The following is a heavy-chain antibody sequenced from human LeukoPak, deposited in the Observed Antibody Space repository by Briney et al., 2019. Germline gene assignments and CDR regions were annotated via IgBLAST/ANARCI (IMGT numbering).Heavy chain of an antibody. CDR3: ARLGYSGGSCYPDYYYYYMDV. V-gene: IGHV5-51*01. D-gene: IGHD2-15*01. CDR1: GARFTSNW. J-gene: IGHJ6*03. Sequence: GAPLKSSTRGSGARFTSNWICWGRQLPGKGLEWMGIIYPGDSDTRYSPSFQGRVPISADKSISTAYLQWRILKASDTAMYYCARLGYSGGSCYPDYYYYYMDVGGKGTTVTVSS. CDR2: IYPGDSDT.